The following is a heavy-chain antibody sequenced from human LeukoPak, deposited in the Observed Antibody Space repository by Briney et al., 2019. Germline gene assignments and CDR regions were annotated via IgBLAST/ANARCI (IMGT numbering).Heavy chain of an antibody. J-gene: IGHJ4*02. D-gene: IGHD3-22*01. CDR3: ARDMPPYYDSSGYSFDY. CDR1: GGSISSYY. Sequence: SETLSLTCTVSGGSISSYYWSWIRQPAGKGLEWIGRIYTSGSTNCNPSLKSRVTMSVDTSKNQFSLKLTSVTAADTAVYYCARDMPPYYDSSGYSFDYWGQGTLVTVSS. V-gene: IGHV4-4*07. CDR2: IYTSGST.